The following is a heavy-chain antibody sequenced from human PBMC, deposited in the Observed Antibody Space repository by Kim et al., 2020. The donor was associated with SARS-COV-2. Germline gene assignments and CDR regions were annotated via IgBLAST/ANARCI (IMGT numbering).Heavy chain of an antibody. CDR2: ISPSSGTI. J-gene: IGHJ4*01. CDR1: GITFSNYS. Sequence: GGSLRLSCAASGITFSNYSMNWLRQAPGKGLEWVSYISPSSGTIYYADSVKGRFTISRDNAKNSLYLQMNSLRDEDTAVYYCARERAIVGSSWYFDYWG. CDR3: ARERAIVGSSWYFDY. V-gene: IGHV3-48*02. D-gene: IGHD1-26*01.